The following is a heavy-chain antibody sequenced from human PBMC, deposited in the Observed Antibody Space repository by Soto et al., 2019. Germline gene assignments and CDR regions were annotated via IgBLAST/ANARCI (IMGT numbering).Heavy chain of an antibody. Sequence: SETLSLTCTVSGGSISSGGYYWSWIRQHPGKGLEWIGYIYYSGSTYYNPSLKSRVTISVDTSKNQFSLKRSSVTAADTAVYYCARLEQQLVLFDYWGQGTLVTVSS. CDR1: GGSISSGGYY. J-gene: IGHJ4*02. V-gene: IGHV4-31*03. CDR2: IYYSGST. CDR3: ARLEQQLVLFDY. D-gene: IGHD6-13*01.